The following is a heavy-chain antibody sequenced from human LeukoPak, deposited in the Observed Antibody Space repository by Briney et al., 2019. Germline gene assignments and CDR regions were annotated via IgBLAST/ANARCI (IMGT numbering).Heavy chain of an antibody. V-gene: IGHV1-18*01. CDR1: SYTFTRYG. CDR2: ISAYNGNT. J-gene: IGHJ4*02. Sequence: ASVKVSCKASSYTFTRYGISWARQAPGQGLEWMGWISAYNGNTNYAQKLQGRVTMTTDTSTSTAYMELRSLRSDDTAVYYCARDPTVTTFDYWGQGTLVTVSS. D-gene: IGHD4-17*01. CDR3: ARDPTVTTFDY.